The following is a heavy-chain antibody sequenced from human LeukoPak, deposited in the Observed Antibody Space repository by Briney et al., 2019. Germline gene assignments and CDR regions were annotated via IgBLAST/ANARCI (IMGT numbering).Heavy chain of an antibody. V-gene: IGHV1-69*06. D-gene: IGHD3-10*01. CDR3: ARDRGSGSYYVD. Sequence: SVKVSCKASGGTFSSYAISWVRRAPGQGLERMGGIIPIFGTANYAQKFQGRVTITADKSTSTAYMELSSLRSEDTAVYYCARDRGSGSYYVDWGQGTLVTVSS. CDR1: GGTFSSYA. CDR2: IIPIFGTA. J-gene: IGHJ4*02.